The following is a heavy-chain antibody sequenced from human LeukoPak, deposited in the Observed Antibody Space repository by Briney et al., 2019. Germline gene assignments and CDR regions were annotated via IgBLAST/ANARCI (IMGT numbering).Heavy chain of an antibody. CDR2: ISSSSSYI. Sequence: PGGSLRLSCPASGFTLSTYTMNWVRQAPGKGLEWVSSISSSSSYIYYADSVKGRFTISRDNAKNSLYLQMNSLRAEDTAVYYCAGGYGSGSYYSGDYWGQGTLVTVSS. J-gene: IGHJ4*02. D-gene: IGHD3-10*01. CDR3: AGGYGSGSYYSGDY. V-gene: IGHV3-21*01. CDR1: GFTLSTYT.